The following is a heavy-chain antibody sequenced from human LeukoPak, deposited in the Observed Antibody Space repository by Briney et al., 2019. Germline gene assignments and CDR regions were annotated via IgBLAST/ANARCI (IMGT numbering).Heavy chain of an antibody. CDR2: IYYSGST. Sequence: PSETLSLTCTVSGGSISSYYWIWIRQPPGKGLEWTGYIYYSGSTNYNPSLKSRVTISVDTSKHQFSLKLSSVTAADRAVYYCAHSSRRYYFDYWGQGTLVTVSS. V-gene: IGHV4-59*01. J-gene: IGHJ4*02. CDR3: AHSSRRYYFDY. D-gene: IGHD6-13*01. CDR1: GGSISSYY.